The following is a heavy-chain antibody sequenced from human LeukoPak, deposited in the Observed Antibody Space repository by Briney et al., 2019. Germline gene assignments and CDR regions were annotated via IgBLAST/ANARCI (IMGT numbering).Heavy chain of an antibody. J-gene: IGHJ4*02. D-gene: IGHD6-13*01. CDR2: IYPGDSDT. CDR1: GYSFTSDW. Sequence: GESLKISCKGSGYSFTSDWIGWVRQMPGKGLEWMGIIYPGDSDTRYSPSFQGQVTISADKSIRTAYLQWSSLKASDTAMYYCAVNVASSRVPNYFDYWGQGTLVTVSS. CDR3: AVNVASSRVPNYFDY. V-gene: IGHV5-51*01.